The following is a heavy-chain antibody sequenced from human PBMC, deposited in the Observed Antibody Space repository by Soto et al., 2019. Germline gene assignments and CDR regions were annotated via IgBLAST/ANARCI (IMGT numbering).Heavy chain of an antibody. CDR2: ISYDGSNK. D-gene: IGHD5-18*01. Sequence: GGSLRLPCAASGCTFSSYAMHWVRQAPGKGLEWVAVISYDGSNKYYADSVKGRFTISRDNSKNTLYLQMNSLRAEDTAVYYCARDPSLKTAIGYYYGMDVWGQGTTVTVSS. CDR1: GCTFSSYA. J-gene: IGHJ6*02. CDR3: ARDPSLKTAIGYYYGMDV. V-gene: IGHV3-30-3*01.